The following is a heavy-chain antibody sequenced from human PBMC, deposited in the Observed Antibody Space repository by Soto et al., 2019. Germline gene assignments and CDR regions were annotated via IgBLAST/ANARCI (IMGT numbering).Heavy chain of an antibody. CDR1: GFTFSNAW. D-gene: IGHD6-19*01. CDR2: IKSKTDGGTI. J-gene: IGHJ4*02. CDR3: AVAPQWLVRRFDY. V-gene: IGHV3-15*07. Sequence: PGGSLRLSCAASGFTFSNAWMNWVRQAPGKGLEWVGRIKSKTDGGTIDYAAPVKGRLTISRDYSINTLYLQMNSLKTEDTAVYYCAVAPQWLVRRFDYWGQGTVVTVSS.